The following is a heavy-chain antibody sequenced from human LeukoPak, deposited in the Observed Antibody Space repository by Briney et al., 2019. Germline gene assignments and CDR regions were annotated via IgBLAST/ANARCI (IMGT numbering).Heavy chain of an antibody. CDR2: IYNSGST. CDR3: ARGSVYYDILTGYYRLENRYYFDY. D-gene: IGHD3-9*01. CDR1: GGSISSYY. V-gene: IGHV4-59*08. Sequence: SETLSLTCSVSGGSISSYYWSWIRQPPGKGLEWIGYIYNSGSTNYNPSLKSRVTISVDTSKNQFSLKLSSVTAADTAVYYCARGSVYYDILTGYYRLENRYYFDYWGQGTLVAVSS. J-gene: IGHJ4*02.